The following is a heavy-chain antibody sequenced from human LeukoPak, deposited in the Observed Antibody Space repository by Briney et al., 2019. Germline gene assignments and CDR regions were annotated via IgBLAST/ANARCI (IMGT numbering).Heavy chain of an antibody. V-gene: IGHV4-59*08. D-gene: IGHD6-19*01. J-gene: IGHJ4*02. CDR2: FYYSGST. CDR3: ARRRAVAGGYFDS. CDR1: GGSISSYY. Sequence: SETLSLTCTVSGGSISSYYWSWIRQPPGKGLEWIGYFYYSGSTNYNPSLKSRVTISVDTSNNRFSLSLTSVTAADTAVYYCARRRAVAGGYFDSWGQGTLVTVSS.